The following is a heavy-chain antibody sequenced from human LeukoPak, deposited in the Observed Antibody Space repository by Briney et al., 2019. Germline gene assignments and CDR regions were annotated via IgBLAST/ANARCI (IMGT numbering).Heavy chain of an antibody. D-gene: IGHD3-10*01. J-gene: IGHJ3*02. V-gene: IGHV1-46*01. CDR3: ARPTHYYTRSGAFDI. CDR2: INPSGGST. CDR1: GYTFTSYY. Sequence: VASVKVSCKASGYTFTSYYMHWVRQAPGPGLEWMGIINPSGGSTSYAQKFQGRVTMTRDMSTSTVYMELSSLRSEDTAVYYCARPTHYYTRSGAFDIWGQGTMVTVSS.